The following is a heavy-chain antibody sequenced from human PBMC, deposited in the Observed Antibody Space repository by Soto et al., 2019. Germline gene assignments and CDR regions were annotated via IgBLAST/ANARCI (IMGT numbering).Heavy chain of an antibody. CDR3: AREKSNYDFWSGPPGRYYYGMDV. J-gene: IGHJ6*02. CDR2: ISAYNGNT. Sequence: ASVKVSCKASGYTFTSYGISWVRQAPGQGLEWMGWISAYNGNTNYAQKLQGRVTTTTDTSTSTAYMELRSLRSDDTAVYYCAREKSNYDFWSGPPGRYYYGMDVWGQGTTVTVSS. CDR1: GYTFTSYG. V-gene: IGHV1-18*01. D-gene: IGHD3-3*01.